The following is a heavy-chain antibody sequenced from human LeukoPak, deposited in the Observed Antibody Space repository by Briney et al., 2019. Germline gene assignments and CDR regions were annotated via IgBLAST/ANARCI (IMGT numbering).Heavy chain of an antibody. Sequence: WASVKVSCKASGYTSHSYGISWVRQAPGQGLEWMGWISAYNGDTNYAQKFQDRVTMTTDTSTSTAYMELRSLISDDTAVYYCARDGRRPDLMVTTGGYWGQGTLVTVSS. CDR3: ARDGRRPDLMVTTGGY. D-gene: IGHD2-21*02. V-gene: IGHV1-18*01. CDR2: ISAYNGDT. J-gene: IGHJ4*02. CDR1: GYTSHSYG.